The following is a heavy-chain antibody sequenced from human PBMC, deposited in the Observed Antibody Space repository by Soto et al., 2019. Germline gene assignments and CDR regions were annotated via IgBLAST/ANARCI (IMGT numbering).Heavy chain of an antibody. CDR2: INPNSGGT. Sequence: SVKVSCKASGYTFTGYYMHWVRQAPGQGLEWMGWINPNSGGTNYAQKFQGRVTMTRDTSISTAYMELSRLRSDDTAVYYCARLYYYDSSGSGYWGQGTLVTVSS. D-gene: IGHD3-22*01. CDR1: GYTFTGYY. CDR3: ARLYYYDSSGSGY. V-gene: IGHV1-2*02. J-gene: IGHJ4*02.